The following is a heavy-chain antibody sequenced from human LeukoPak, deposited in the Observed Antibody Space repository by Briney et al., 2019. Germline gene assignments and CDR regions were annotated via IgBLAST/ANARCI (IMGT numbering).Heavy chain of an antibody. Sequence: ASVKVSCKASGYTFTGYDMHWVRQAPGQGLEWMGWINPNSGGTNYAQKFQGRVTMTRDTSISTAYMELSRLRSDDTAVYYCARPIRYSSGWYGYWGQGTLVTVSS. CDR2: INPNSGGT. CDR3: ARPIRYSSGWYGY. D-gene: IGHD6-19*01. J-gene: IGHJ4*02. CDR1: GYTFTGYD. V-gene: IGHV1-2*02.